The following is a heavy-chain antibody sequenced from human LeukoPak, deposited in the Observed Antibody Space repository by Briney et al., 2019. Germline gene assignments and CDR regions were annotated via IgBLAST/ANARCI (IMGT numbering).Heavy chain of an antibody. J-gene: IGHJ5*02. D-gene: IGHD3-9*01. Sequence: PSGTLSLTCAVSGGSISSSNWWSWVRQPPGKGLEWIGEIYHSGSTNYNPSLKSRVTISVDKSKNQFSLKLSSVTAADTAVYYCARSKGDSRYLFGYGGGNWFDPWGQGTLVTVSS. CDR1: GGSISSSNW. CDR3: ARSKGDSRYLFGYGGGNWFDP. V-gene: IGHV4-4*02. CDR2: IYHSGST.